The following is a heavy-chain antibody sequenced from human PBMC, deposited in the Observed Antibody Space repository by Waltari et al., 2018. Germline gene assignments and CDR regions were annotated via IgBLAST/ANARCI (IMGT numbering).Heavy chain of an antibody. CDR2: ISSNGGST. V-gene: IGHV3-64*07. J-gene: IGHJ3*02. Sequence: EVQLVESGGGLVQPGGSLRLSCAASGFTFSSYAMHWVRQAPGKGLEYVSAISSNGGSTYYADSVKGRFTNSRDNAKNTLDIQMGSLRAEDMAVYYCARDRGMRYNDYADDIDIWGQGTMVTVSS. D-gene: IGHD4-17*01. CDR3: ARDRGMRYNDYADDIDI. CDR1: GFTFSSYA.